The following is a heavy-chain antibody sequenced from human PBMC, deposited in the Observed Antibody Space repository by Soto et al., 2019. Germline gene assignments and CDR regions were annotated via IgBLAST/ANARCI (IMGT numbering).Heavy chain of an antibody. D-gene: IGHD3-10*01. V-gene: IGHV3-7*05. CDR2: IKQGGSEK. CDR1: GFTFSNYW. J-gene: IGHJ5*02. Sequence: GGSLRLSCAASGFTFSNYWMSWVRQAPGKGLEWMANIKQGGSEKYYVDSVKGRFTISRDNAKNSLYLQMNSLRAEDTAVYYCARDGAGSGSYYPNWFDPWGQGTLVTVSS. CDR3: ARDGAGSGSYYPNWFDP.